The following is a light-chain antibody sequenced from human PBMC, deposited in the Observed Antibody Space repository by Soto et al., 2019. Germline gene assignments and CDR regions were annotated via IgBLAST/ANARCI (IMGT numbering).Light chain of an antibody. CDR2: DAS. Sequence: EIVLIQSPATLSLSPGERATLSCRASQSVSSYLACYQQTPGQAPRLLIYDASNRATGIPARFSGSGSGTDFTLTISSLEPEDFAVDYCQQRSNWPPITFGQGTRLEIK. V-gene: IGKV3-11*01. CDR3: QQRSNWPPIT. J-gene: IGKJ5*01. CDR1: QSVSSY.